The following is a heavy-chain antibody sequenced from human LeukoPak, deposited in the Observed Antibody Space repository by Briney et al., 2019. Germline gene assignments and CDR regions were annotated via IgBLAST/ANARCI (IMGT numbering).Heavy chain of an antibody. CDR3: AKDISRDGYNYAFDI. CDR2: ISWNSGSI. V-gene: IGHV3-9*01. J-gene: IGHJ3*02. D-gene: IGHD5-24*01. Sequence: GGSLRLSSAASGFTFDDYAMHWVRQAPGKGLEWVSGISWNSGSIGYADSVKGRFTISRDNAKNSLYLQMNSLRAEDTALYYCAKDISRDGYNYAFDIWGQGTMVTVSS. CDR1: GFTFDDYA.